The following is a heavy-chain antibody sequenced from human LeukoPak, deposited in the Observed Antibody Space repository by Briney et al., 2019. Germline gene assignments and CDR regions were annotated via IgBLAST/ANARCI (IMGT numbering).Heavy chain of an antibody. Sequence: GGSLRLSCAASGFTFSSYWMHWVRQAPGKGLVWVSRIKSDGSNTNYADSVKGRFTISRDNAKNTLYLQMNSLRADDTAVYYCARAILTPGGATVTRYFDYWGQGTLVTVSS. CDR3: ARAILTPGGATVTRYFDY. J-gene: IGHJ4*02. V-gene: IGHV3-74*01. CDR1: GFTFSSYW. D-gene: IGHD4-17*01. CDR2: IKSDGSNT.